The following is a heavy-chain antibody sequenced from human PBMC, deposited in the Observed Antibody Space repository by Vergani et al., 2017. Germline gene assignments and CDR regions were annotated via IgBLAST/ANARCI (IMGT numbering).Heavy chain of an antibody. CDR3: VRDTPLGTTEVAFD. V-gene: IGHV3-7*01. D-gene: IGHD2/OR15-2a*01. J-gene: IGHJ4*02. CDR1: GFIFTTYW. CDR2: INKDGRET. Sequence: EVQLVESGGSLVQPGGSLRLSCAASGFIFTTYWMSWVRQAPGKGLEWVANINKDGRETYYVDSVKGRFTISRDNAKNLLFLEMNSLRVEDTAVYYRVRDTPLGTTEVAFDWGQGTLVTVSS.